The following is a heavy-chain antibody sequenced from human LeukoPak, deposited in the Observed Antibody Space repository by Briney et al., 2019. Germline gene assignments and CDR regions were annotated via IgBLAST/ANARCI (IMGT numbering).Heavy chain of an antibody. CDR1: GLTLSNYG. Sequence: GGSLRLSCAVSGLTLSNYGMSWVRQAPGKGLEWVAGISDSGGSRNYADSVKGRFTISRDNSKSTLYLVMNSLRAEDTAVYYCAKEDGNYGSGSYYYFDYGGQGTLVTVSS. V-gene: IGHV3-23*01. J-gene: IGHJ4*02. D-gene: IGHD3-10*01. CDR3: AKEDGNYGSGSYYYFDY. CDR2: ISDSGGSR.